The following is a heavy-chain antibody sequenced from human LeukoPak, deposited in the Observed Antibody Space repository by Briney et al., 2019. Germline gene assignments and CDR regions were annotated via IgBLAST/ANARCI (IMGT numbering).Heavy chain of an antibody. D-gene: IGHD7-27*01. CDR2: INSDGSST. CDR3: ARGPLGWYYFDY. J-gene: IGHJ4*02. V-gene: IGHV3-74*01. Sequence: GRSLRLSCAAAGFTVSSYWIHWVRHVPGKGLVWVSRINSDGSSTSYADSVKGRFTISRDNAKNTLYLQMNSLRVEDTAVYYCARGPLGWYYFDYWGQGTLGTVSS. CDR1: GFTVSSYW.